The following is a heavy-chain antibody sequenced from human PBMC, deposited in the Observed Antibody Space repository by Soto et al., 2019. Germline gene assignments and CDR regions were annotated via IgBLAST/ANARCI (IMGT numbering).Heavy chain of an antibody. CDR2: IFSNDER. D-gene: IGHD2-15*01. Sequence: QVTLKESGPVLVKPTETLTLTCTVSGFSLSNAGMGVSWIRQPPGEDLEWLAHIFSNDERRFSTSLKNRLTISKDTFNSQVVLIMTNMDPVDTATYYCAQTEDGGRSRTPAGWFDAWGQGTLVTVSS. V-gene: IGHV2-26*01. CDR1: GFSLSNAGMG. CDR3: AQTEDGGRSRTPAGWFDA. J-gene: IGHJ5*02.